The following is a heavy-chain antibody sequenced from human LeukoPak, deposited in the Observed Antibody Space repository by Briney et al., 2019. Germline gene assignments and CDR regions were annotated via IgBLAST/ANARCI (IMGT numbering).Heavy chain of an antibody. CDR2: ISAYNGNT. CDR3: ARATTDY. V-gene: IGHV1-18*01. CDR1: GGNFSSNA. J-gene: IGHJ4*02. Sequence: ASVKVSCKASGGNFSSNAISWVRQAPGQGLEWMGWISAYNGNTNYAQKLQGRVTMTTDTSTSTAYMELRSLRSDDTAVYYCARATTDYWGQGTLVTVSS. D-gene: IGHD4-17*01.